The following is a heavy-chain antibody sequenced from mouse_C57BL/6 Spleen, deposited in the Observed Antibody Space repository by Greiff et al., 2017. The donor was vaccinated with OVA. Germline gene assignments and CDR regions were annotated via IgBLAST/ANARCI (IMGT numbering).Heavy chain of an antibody. CDR1: GYTFTSYW. CDR2: IYPSDSET. CDR3: VRAFYYYGSSPYWYFDV. Sequence: QVQLQQSGAELVRPGSSVKLSCKASGYTFTSYWMDWVKQRPGQGLEWIGNIYPSDSETHYNQKFKDKATLTVDKSSSTAYMQLSSLTSEDSAVYYCVRAFYYYGSSPYWYFDVWGTGTTVTVSS. V-gene: IGHV1-61*01. J-gene: IGHJ1*03. D-gene: IGHD1-1*01.